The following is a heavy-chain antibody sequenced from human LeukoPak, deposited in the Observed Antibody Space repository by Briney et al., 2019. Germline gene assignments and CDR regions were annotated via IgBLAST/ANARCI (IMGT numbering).Heavy chain of an antibody. D-gene: IGHD6-19*01. J-gene: IGHJ4*02. V-gene: IGHV1-69*13. CDR1: GGTFSSYA. CDR3: AREIAVAGSLDY. Sequence: SVKVSCKASGGTFSSYAISWVRQAPGQGLEWMGGIIPIFGTANYAQKFQGRVTITADESTSTAYLELSSLRSEDTAVYYCAREIAVAGSLDYWGQGTLVTVSS. CDR2: IIPIFGTA.